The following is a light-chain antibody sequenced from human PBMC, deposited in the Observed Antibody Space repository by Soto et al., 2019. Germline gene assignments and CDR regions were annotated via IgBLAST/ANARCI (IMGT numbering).Light chain of an antibody. CDR1: QSVSSSY. Sequence: EIVLTQSPGTLSLSPGERATLSCRASQSVSSSYLAWYRQKPGQAPRLLIYGASSRATGIPDRFSGSGSGTDFTLTISRLEPEDFAVYYCQHYGRSPPRFTFGPGTKVDIK. CDR3: QHYGRSPPRFT. J-gene: IGKJ3*01. CDR2: GAS. V-gene: IGKV3-20*01.